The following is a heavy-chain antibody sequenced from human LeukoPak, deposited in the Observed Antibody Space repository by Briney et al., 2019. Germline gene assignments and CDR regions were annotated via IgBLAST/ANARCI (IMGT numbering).Heavy chain of an antibody. V-gene: IGHV1-3*01. CDR2: INAGNGNT. CDR3: ASGQWKYYYDSSGYRGTLDWFDP. D-gene: IGHD3-22*01. CDR1: GYTFTSYA. Sequence: ASVKLSCKASGYTFTSYAMHWVRQAPGQRLEWMGWINAGNGNTKYSQNFQGRVTFTRDTSASTAYMELNSLRSEDTAVYYCASGQWKYYYDSSGYRGTLDWFDPWGQGTLVTVS. J-gene: IGHJ5*02.